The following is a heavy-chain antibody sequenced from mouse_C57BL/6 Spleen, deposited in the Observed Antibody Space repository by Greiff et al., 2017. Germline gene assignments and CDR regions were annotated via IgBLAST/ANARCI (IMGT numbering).Heavy chain of an antibody. D-gene: IGHD2-3*01. V-gene: IGHV1-18*01. CDR2: INPNNGGT. CDR3: ARRAKDGYYFDD. CDR1: GYTFTDYN. J-gene: IGHJ2*01. Sequence: EVQLQQSGPELVKPGASVKIPCKASGYTFTDYNMDWVKQSHGKSLEWIGDINPNNGGTIYNQKFKGKATLTVDKSSSTAYMELRSLTSEDTAVYYCARRAKDGYYFDDGGQGTTLTVSS.